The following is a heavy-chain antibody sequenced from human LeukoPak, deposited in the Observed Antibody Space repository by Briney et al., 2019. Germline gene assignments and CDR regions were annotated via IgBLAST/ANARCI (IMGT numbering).Heavy chain of an antibody. CDR3: AREGGGYCSGGSCYAYYYYGMDV. D-gene: IGHD2-15*01. Sequence: GGSLRLSCAASGFTVSSNYMSWVRQAPGKGLEWVSVIYSGGSTYYADSVKGRLTISRDSSKNTLYLQMNSLRAEDTAVYYCAREGGGYCSGGSCYAYYYYGMDVWGQGTTVTVSS. V-gene: IGHV3-53*01. CDR1: GFTVSSNY. CDR2: IYSGGST. J-gene: IGHJ6*02.